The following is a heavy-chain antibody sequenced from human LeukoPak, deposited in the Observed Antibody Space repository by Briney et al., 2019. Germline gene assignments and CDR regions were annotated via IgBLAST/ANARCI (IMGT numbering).Heavy chain of an antibody. CDR1: GFIFSSYS. J-gene: IGHJ4*02. D-gene: IGHD2-15*01. V-gene: IGHV3-21*01. CDR2: ISSSSSYI. CDR3: AKDRADCSGGSCWATLDY. Sequence: PGGSLRLSCAASGFIFSSYSMNWVRQAPGKGLEWVSSISSSSSYIYYADSVKGRFTISRDNAKNSLYLQMNSLRAEDTAVFYCAKDRADCSGGSCWATLDYWGQGTLVTVSS.